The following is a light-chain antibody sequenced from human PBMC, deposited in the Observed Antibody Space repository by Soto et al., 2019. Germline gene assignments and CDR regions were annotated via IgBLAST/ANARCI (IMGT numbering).Light chain of an antibody. J-gene: IGLJ1*01. CDR2: EVS. CDR1: SSDVGGYNY. CDR3: SSYTRSSTYV. Sequence: VLTQPASVSGSPGQSSTSSCTGTSSDVGGYNYVSWYQQHPGKAPKLMIYEVSNRPSGVSNRFSASKSGNTASLPISGLQAEDEADYYCSSYTRSSTYVFGTGTKVTVL. V-gene: IGLV2-14*01.